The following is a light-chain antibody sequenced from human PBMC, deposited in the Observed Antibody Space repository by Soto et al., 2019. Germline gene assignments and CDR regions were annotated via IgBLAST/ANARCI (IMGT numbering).Light chain of an antibody. CDR1: QSIATY. J-gene: IGKJ1*01. Sequence: DIQMTQSPSSLSASVGDRVTITCRASQSIATYLNWYQQKPGKAPKLLIYGSSSLQSGVPSRFSGSRSGTDFTFTISSLQPEDFATYYCQESYTTPPWTFGQGTKVEIK. CDR2: GSS. V-gene: IGKV1-39*01. CDR3: QESYTTPPWT.